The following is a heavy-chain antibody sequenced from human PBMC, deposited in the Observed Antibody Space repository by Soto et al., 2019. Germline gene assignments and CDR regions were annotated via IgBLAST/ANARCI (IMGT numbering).Heavy chain of an antibody. V-gene: IGHV4-34*01. Sequence: QVQLQQWGAGLLKPSETLSLTCAVYGGSFSGYYWSWIRQPPGKGLEWIGEINHSGSTNYNPSLKGRLTISVDTSKTQFSLNLISVTAADTAVYYCARGQSSLLLDCWGQGVLGTISS. D-gene: IGHD2-8*02. J-gene: IGHJ4*02. CDR3: ARGQSSLLLDC. CDR2: INHSGST. CDR1: GGSFSGYY.